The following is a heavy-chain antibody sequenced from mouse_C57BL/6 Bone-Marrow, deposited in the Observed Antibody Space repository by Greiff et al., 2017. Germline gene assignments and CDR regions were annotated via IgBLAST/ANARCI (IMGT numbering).Heavy chain of an antibody. CDR2: ISSGGSYT. J-gene: IGHJ2*01. Sequence: EVMLVESGGDLVKPGGSLKLSCAASGFTFSSYGMSWVRQTPDKRLEWVATISSGGSYTYYPDSVKGRFPISRDNAKNTLYLQMSSLKSEDTAMYYCARRLAYYFDYWGQGTTLTVSS. V-gene: IGHV5-6*02. CDR1: GFTFSSYG. CDR3: ARRLAYYFDY.